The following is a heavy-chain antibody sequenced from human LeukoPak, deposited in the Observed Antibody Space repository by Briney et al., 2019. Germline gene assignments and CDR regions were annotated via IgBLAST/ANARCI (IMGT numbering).Heavy chain of an antibody. CDR2: ISYDGSNK. CDR1: GFTFSNYA. CDR3: ARGGMVRDRRHFQFDH. J-gene: IGHJ4*02. D-gene: IGHD3-10*01. Sequence: GGSLRLSCAASGFTFSNYAMHWVRQAPGKGLEWVTIISYDGSNKYYADSVKGRFTISRDNSKNTLYLQMNSLRAEDTAVYYCARGGMVRDRRHFQFDHWGQGTLVTVSS. V-gene: IGHV3-30*04.